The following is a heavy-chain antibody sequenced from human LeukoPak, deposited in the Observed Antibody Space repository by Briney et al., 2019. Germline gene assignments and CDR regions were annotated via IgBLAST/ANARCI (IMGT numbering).Heavy chain of an antibody. D-gene: IGHD6-13*01. V-gene: IGHV3-30*18. CDR3: AKDRDSSSWYQSSDWFDP. CDR2: ISYDGSNK. Sequence: GGSLRLSCAASGFTFSSYGMHWLRQAPGKGLEWVAVISYDGSNKYYADSVKGRFTISRDNSKNTLYLQMNSLRAEDTAVYYCAKDRDSSSWYQSSDWFDPWGQGTLVTVSS. CDR1: GFTFSSYG. J-gene: IGHJ5*02.